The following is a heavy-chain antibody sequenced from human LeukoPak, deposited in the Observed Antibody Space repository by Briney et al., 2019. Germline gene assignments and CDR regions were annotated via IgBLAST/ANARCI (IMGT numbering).Heavy chain of an antibody. Sequence: GGSLILSCAASGFTFSSYALSWVRQAPGKGLEWVSAISGSGGSTYYADSVKGRFTISRDNSKNTLYLQMNSLRAEDTAVYYCAKDGPLGYSSGWYNYWGQGTLVTVSS. CDR3: AKDGPLGYSSGWYNY. J-gene: IGHJ4*02. D-gene: IGHD6-19*01. CDR1: GFTFSSYA. V-gene: IGHV3-23*01. CDR2: ISGSGGST.